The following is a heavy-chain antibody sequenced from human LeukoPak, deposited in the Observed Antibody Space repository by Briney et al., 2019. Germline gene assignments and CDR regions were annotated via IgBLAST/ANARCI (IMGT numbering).Heavy chain of an antibody. CDR2: IGSGGDT. J-gene: IGHJ4*02. V-gene: IGHV3-13*01. CDR1: GFSLSTYD. D-gene: IGHD6-19*01. CDR3: ARAVAGTAEIDS. Sequence: PGGSLRLSCAGSGFSLSTYDTLWVRQARGKGVEWVSAIGSGGDTYYAGSVKGRFTISSESAKNSFYLPTNSLHAGDTAVYFCARAVAGTAEIDSWGPGTLVTASS.